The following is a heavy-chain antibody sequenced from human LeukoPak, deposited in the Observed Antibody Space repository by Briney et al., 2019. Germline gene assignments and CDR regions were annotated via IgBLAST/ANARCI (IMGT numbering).Heavy chain of an antibody. CDR2: LNPNNGKT. Sequence: ASVKVSCKASGYTFTSYDLNWVRQATGQGLEWMGWLNPNNGKTGYAPKFQDRVTITRNTSISTAYMELSSLRSGDTAVYYCATDYGGNSGWFDPWGQGTLVTVSS. J-gene: IGHJ5*02. D-gene: IGHD4-23*01. V-gene: IGHV1-8*03. CDR1: GYTFTSYD. CDR3: ATDYGGNSGWFDP.